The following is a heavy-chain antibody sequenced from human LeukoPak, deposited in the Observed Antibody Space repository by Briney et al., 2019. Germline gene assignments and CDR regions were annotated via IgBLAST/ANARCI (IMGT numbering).Heavy chain of an antibody. CDR3: ARGQDGDYGFDY. Sequence: SETLSLTCAVYGGSFSGYYWSWIRQPPGKGLEWIGEINHSGSTNYNPSLKSRVTISVDTSKNQFSLKLSPVTAADTAVYYCARGQDGDYGFDYWGQGTLVTVSS. CDR2: INHSGST. J-gene: IGHJ4*02. V-gene: IGHV4-34*01. CDR1: GGSFSGYY. D-gene: IGHD4-17*01.